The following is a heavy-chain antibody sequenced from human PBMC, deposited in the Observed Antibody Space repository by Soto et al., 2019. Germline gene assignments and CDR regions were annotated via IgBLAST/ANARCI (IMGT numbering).Heavy chain of an antibody. CDR3: ARDFGDIVVVPAAIRYGVVHYYGMDV. J-gene: IGHJ6*02. CDR2: ISYDGSNK. D-gene: IGHD2-2*01. Sequence: GGSLRLSCAASGFTFSSYAMHWVRQAPGKGLEWVAVISYDGSNKYYADSVKGRFTISRDNSKNTLYLQMNSLRAEDTAVYYCARDFGDIVVVPAAIRYGVVHYYGMDVWGQGTTVTVSS. V-gene: IGHV3-30-3*01. CDR1: GFTFSSYA.